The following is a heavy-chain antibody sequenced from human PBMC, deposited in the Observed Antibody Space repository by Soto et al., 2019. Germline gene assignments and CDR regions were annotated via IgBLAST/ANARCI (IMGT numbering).Heavy chain of an antibody. D-gene: IGHD3-10*01. V-gene: IGHV3-23*01. Sequence: AFPRLSCAASGFTFSSYAMSWVRQAPGKGLEWVSAISGSGGSTYHADSVKGRFTISRDNSKNALYLQMNSLRAEDTAVYYCAKRDLITMVRGSPYYYYYMDVWGKGTTVTVSS. CDR1: GFTFSSYA. CDR2: ISGSGGST. CDR3: AKRDLITMVRGSPYYYYYMDV. J-gene: IGHJ6*03.